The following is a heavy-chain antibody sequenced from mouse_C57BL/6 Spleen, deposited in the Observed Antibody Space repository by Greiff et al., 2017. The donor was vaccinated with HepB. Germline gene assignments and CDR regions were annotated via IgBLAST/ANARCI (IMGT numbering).Heavy chain of an antibody. Sequence: VQLQQSGAELVKPVASVKISCKASGYAFSSYWMNWVKQRPGKGLEWIGQIYPGDGDTNYNGKFKGKATLTADKSSSTAYMQLSSLTSEDSAVYFCARRDYGSSYGFDYWGQGTTLTVSS. V-gene: IGHV1-80*01. CDR1: GYAFSSYW. D-gene: IGHD1-1*01. CDR3: ARRDYGSSYGFDY. CDR2: IYPGDGDT. J-gene: IGHJ2*01.